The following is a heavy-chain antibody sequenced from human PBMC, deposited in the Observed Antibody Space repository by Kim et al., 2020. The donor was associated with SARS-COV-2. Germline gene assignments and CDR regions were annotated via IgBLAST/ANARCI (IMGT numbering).Heavy chain of an antibody. CDR3: AREPHRRYSSPQVAFDI. V-gene: IGHV1-2*02. J-gene: IGHJ3*02. CDR1: GYTFTGYY. CDR2: INPNSGGT. D-gene: IGHD6-13*01. Sequence: ASVKVSCKASGYTFTGYYMHWVRQAPGQGLEWMGWINPNSGGTNYAQKFQGRVTMTRDTSISTAYMELSRLRSDDTAVYYCAREPHRRYSSPQVAFDIWGQGTMVTVSS.